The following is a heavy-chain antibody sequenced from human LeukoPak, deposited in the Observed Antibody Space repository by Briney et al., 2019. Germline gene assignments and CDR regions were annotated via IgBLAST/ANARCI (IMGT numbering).Heavy chain of an antibody. V-gene: IGHV3-23*01. CDR1: GFTFSTYA. CDR3: ARAEVGTAYFDS. J-gene: IGHJ4*02. Sequence: GASLRLSCAASGFTFSTYAMSWIRQAPGKGLEWDSVISGGGYTTYYADSTKGRFSISRDISKSTLNLRMDSLRAEDTAVYYCARAEVGTAYFDSWGQGILVTVSS. D-gene: IGHD1-7*01. CDR2: ISGGGYTT.